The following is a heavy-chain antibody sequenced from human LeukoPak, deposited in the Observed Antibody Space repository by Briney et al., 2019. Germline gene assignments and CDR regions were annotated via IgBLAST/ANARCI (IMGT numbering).Heavy chain of an antibody. CDR3: VRGNSRVVDTSGQYYHFDY. CDR2: MNPNSGDT. CDR1: GYTFTNYD. D-gene: IGHD3-22*01. J-gene: IGHJ4*02. Sequence: WASVTVSCKASGYTFTNYDINWVRQATGQGLEWMGWMNPNSGDTGYAQKFQGRITMTRDTSTNTAYMELNSLTSEDTAIFYCVRGNSRVVDTSGQYYHFDYWGQGNLVTVSS. V-gene: IGHV1-8*02.